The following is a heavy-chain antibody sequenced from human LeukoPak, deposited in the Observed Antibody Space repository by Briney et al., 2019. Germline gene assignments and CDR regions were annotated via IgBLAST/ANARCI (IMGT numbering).Heavy chain of an antibody. CDR1: GFTFSSYS. CDR2: ISSSSSYI. CDR3: ARDQRAVATEHVAFDI. Sequence: GGSLRLSCAASGFTFSSYSMNWVRQAPGKGLEWVSSISSSSSYIYYADSVKGRFTISRANAKNSLYLQMSRLRAEDTAVYYCARDQRAVATEHVAFDIWGQGTMVTVSS. D-gene: IGHD5-12*01. V-gene: IGHV3-21*04. J-gene: IGHJ3*02.